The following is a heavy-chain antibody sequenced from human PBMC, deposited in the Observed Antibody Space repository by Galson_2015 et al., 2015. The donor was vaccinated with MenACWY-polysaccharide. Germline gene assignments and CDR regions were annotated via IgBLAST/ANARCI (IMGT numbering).Heavy chain of an antibody. Sequence: SLRLSCAASGFTLSDYSINWVRQAPGKGLEWLSYISSRSDTIYYADSVKGRFTISRDNAKNSLYPQMSSLRAEDTAMYYCARDQYGSGNYYMPYYYYGMDVWGQGTTVTVSS. V-gene: IGHV3-48*01. D-gene: IGHD3-10*01. CDR3: ARDQYGSGNYYMPYYYYGMDV. CDR1: GFTLSDYS. J-gene: IGHJ6*02. CDR2: ISSRSDTI.